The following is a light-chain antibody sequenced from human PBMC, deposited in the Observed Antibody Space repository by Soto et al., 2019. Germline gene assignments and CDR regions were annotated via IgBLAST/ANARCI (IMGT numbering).Light chain of an antibody. J-gene: IGKJ5*01. CDR1: QGVSSTY. CDR3: QQRHMWPIT. Sequence: EIVLTQSPGTLSLSPGERATLSCRASQGVSSTYLAWYQQKPGQAPRLLIYGASFRATGIPDRFSGSGSGTDFTLTISSLEPEDSAVYYCQQRHMWPITFGQGTRLEIK. CDR2: GAS. V-gene: IGKV3D-20*02.